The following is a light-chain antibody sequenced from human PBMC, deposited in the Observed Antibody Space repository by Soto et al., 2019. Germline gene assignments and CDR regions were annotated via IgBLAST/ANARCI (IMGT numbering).Light chain of an antibody. Sequence: QSVLTQPASVSGSPGQSIAISCTGTSSDVGAYNYVSWYQQHPGKAPQLMIYDVSNRPSGVSNRFSGSKSDNTASLTISGLQAEDEADYYCSSYTSSSTYVFGTGTKVTVL. CDR1: SSDVGAYNY. CDR2: DVS. V-gene: IGLV2-14*03. CDR3: SSYTSSSTYV. J-gene: IGLJ1*01.